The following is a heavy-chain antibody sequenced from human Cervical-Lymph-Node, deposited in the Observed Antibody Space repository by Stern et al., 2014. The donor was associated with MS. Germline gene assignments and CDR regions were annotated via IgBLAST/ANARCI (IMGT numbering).Heavy chain of an antibody. Sequence: EVQLVESGAEVKKPGESLKISCECFGYGFDDDYLAWVRQVPGKGLEWMGLIYPRDSATTYGPSFQGRVTISADKSINTAYLQWNTLQASDTAIYYCARQYCLGNSCTLWNWGQGTLIAVSS. CDR3: ARQYCLGNSCTLWN. CDR2: IYPRDSAT. J-gene: IGHJ4*02. D-gene: IGHD2/OR15-2a*01. V-gene: IGHV5-51*01. CDR1: GYGFDDDY.